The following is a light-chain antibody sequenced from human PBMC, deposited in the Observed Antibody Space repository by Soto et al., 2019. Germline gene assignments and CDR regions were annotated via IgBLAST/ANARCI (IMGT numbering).Light chain of an antibody. Sequence: EVVLTQSPGTLSLSPGERVTLYCRPSQTVKNNYLAWYQQKPGRAPRLLIFGAFNRATGIPDRFSGSVSVTDFTLTISRLEPEDFAMYYCQQYDTSPLTFGGGTKVDI. CDR1: QTVKNNY. CDR3: QQYDTSPLT. J-gene: IGKJ4*01. CDR2: GAF. V-gene: IGKV3-20*01.